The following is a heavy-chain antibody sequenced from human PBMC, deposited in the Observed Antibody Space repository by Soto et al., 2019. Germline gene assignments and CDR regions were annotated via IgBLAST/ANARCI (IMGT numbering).Heavy chain of an antibody. CDR1: GGSISSGGYS. CDR3: AREVRYYDSSGYFSDAFDI. Sequence: SETLSLTCAVSGGSISSGGYSWSWIRQPPGKGLEWIGYIYHSGSTYYNPSLKSRVTISVDRSKNQFSLKLSSVTAADTAVYYCAREVRYYDSSGYFSDAFDIWGQGTMVTVS. J-gene: IGHJ3*02. V-gene: IGHV4-30-2*01. D-gene: IGHD3-22*01. CDR2: IYHSGST.